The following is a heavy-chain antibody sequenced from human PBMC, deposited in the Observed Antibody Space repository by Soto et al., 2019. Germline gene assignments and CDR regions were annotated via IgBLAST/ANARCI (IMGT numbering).Heavy chain of an antibody. Sequence: QVQLVQSGAEVKKPGASVKVSCKASGYTFTSYYMHWVRQAPGQGLEWMGIINPSGGSTSYAQKFQGRVTMTRDTSTSTVYVELSSLRSEDTAVYYCARVKTTVVTPWGWYFDLWGRGTLVTVSS. D-gene: IGHD4-17*01. J-gene: IGHJ2*01. CDR3: ARVKTTVVTPWGWYFDL. CDR2: INPSGGST. CDR1: GYTFTSYY. V-gene: IGHV1-46*01.